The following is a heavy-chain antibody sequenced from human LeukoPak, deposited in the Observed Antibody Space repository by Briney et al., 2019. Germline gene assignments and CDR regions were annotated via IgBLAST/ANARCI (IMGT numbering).Heavy chain of an antibody. CDR1: GFTFSSYA. CDR2: IDAGGGDT. Sequence: GASLRLYCAASGFTFSSYAMTWVRQAPGKGLEWVASIDAGGGDTYHSDSVKRRFTISRDNSMNTLYLQMTSLRADDTAVYYCGRPTKYWLVRGDGVDVWGQGTTVTVSS. CDR3: GRPTKYWLVRGDGVDV. J-gene: IGHJ6*02. D-gene: IGHD6-19*01. V-gene: IGHV3-23*01.